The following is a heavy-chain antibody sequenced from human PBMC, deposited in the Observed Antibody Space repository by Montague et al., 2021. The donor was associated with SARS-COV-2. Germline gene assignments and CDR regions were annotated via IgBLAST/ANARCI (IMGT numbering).Heavy chain of an antibody. CDR1: GGSFSTYY. V-gene: IGHV4-34*01. J-gene: IGHJ6*03. D-gene: IGHD3-10*01. CDR3: ARLGVGVVESPILGVGPYYAYSDMDV. CDR2: IHHGGST. Sequence: SETLSLTCAVHGGSFSTYYWNWIRQPPGKGLEWIGEIHHGGSTNYNPSLKSRVTISADTSKNQLSLKLTSVAAADTAVYYCARLGVGVVESPILGVGPYYAYSDMDVWGKGTTVTVSS.